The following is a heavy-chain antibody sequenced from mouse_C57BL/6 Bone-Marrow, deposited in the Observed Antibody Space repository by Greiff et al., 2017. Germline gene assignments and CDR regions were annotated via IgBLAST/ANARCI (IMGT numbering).Heavy chain of an antibody. CDR2: IYPGSGST. CDR1: GYTFTSYW. D-gene: IGHD1-1*01. CDR3: ARPYYYSSHWYFDV. Sequence: QVQLQQPGAELVKPGASVKMSCKASGYTFTSYWITWVKQRPGQGLEWIGDIYPGSGSTNYNEKFKSKATLTVDTSSSTAYMQLSSLTSEDSAVYYCARPYYYSSHWYFDVWGTGTTVTVSS. V-gene: IGHV1-55*01. J-gene: IGHJ1*03.